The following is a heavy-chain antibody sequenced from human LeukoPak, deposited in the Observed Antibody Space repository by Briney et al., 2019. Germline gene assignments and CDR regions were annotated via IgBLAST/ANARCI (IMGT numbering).Heavy chain of an antibody. D-gene: IGHD3-10*01. CDR2: IKQDISEK. CDR3: VRDGAVVTSGSYPWRYFQY. CDR1: GFTFSTYS. J-gene: IGHJ1*01. V-gene: IGHV3-7*01. Sequence: GGSLRLSCAASGFTFSTYSMGWVRQAPGKGLEWVASIKQDISEKYYVDSVKGRFTISRDNAKNSLYLQMNTLRAEDTAVYYCVRDGAVVTSGSYPWRYFQYWGLGTLVTVSS.